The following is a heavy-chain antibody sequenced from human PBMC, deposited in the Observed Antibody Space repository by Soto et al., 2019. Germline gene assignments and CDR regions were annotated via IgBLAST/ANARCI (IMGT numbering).Heavy chain of an antibody. CDR1: GYTFSNYG. CDR2: INAGNGNT. D-gene: IGHD3-10*01. J-gene: IGHJ4*02. V-gene: IGHV1-3*01. CDR3: AKQSGSGSYYNVGSGGHFDY. Sequence: GASVKVSCKASGYTFSNYGIHWVRQAPGQRLEWMGLINAGNGNTKYSQKFQGRVTLTRDTSASTAYMELTSLRADDTAVYYCAKQSGSGSYYNVGSGGHFDYWGQGTLVTVSS.